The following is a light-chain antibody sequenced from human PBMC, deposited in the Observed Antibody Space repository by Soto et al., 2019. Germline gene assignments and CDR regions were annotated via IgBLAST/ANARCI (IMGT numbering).Light chain of an antibody. CDR2: HSS. Sequence: IVMTQSPGTLSLSPGGRATLSCRASQSITSHLAWYQQKPGQAPRLLIYHSSTRATGIPTRFSGSGSGTDFTLTISSLQSEDFAVYYCQQYNTWHRTFGQGTKVDIK. CDR3: QQYNTWHRT. J-gene: IGKJ1*01. CDR1: QSITSH. V-gene: IGKV3-15*01.